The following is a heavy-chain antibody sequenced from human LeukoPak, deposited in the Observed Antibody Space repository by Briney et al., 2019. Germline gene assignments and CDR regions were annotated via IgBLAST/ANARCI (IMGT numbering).Heavy chain of an antibody. CDR3: ARDAFSYYYYYMDV. V-gene: IGHV3-23*01. CDR1: GFTFSSYA. J-gene: IGHJ6*03. CDR2: ISGSGGST. Sequence: GGSLRLSCAASGFTFSSYAMSWVRQAPGKGREWVSAISGSGGSTYYADSVKGRFTISRDNSKNTLYLQMNSLRAEHTAVYYCARDAFSYYYYYMDVWGKGTTVTVSS.